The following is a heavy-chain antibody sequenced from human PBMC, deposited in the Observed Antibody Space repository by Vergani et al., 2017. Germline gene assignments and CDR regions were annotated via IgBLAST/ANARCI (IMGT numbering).Heavy chain of an antibody. CDR3: ATKWGLF. Sequence: EVQLLESGGGLVQPGGSLRLSCAASGFTFSSYAMSWVRQAPGKGLEWVSALSGSSSDTYYTDSVKGRFTISRDNSKNTLYLQMNSLRAEDTAVYYCATKWGLFGGRGALVTVSS. CDR1: GFTFSSYA. V-gene: IGHV3-23*01. J-gene: IGHJ4*02. D-gene: IGHD3-3*01. CDR2: LSGSSSDT.